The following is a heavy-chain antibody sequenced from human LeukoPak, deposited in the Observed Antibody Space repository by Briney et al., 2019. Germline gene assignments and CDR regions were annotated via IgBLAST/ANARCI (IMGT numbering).Heavy chain of an antibody. V-gene: IGHV4-39*01. CDR1: GGSISSSSYY. D-gene: IGHD5-18*01. CDR2: IYYSGST. CDR3: ARQGYSYSQGYYYGMDV. Sequence: SETLSLTCTVSGGSISSSSYYWGWIRQPPGKGLEWIGSIYYSGSTYYNPSLKSRVTISVDTSKNQFSLKLSSVTAADTAVYYCARQGYSYSQGYYYGMDVWGQGTTVTVSS. J-gene: IGHJ6*02.